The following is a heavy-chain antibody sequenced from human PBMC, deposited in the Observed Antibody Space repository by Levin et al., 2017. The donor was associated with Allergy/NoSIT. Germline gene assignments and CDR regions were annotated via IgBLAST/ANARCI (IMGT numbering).Heavy chain of an antibody. D-gene: IGHD6-13*01. V-gene: IGHV3-21*01. Sequence: GGSLRLSCAASGFTFSSYSMNWVRQAPGKGLEWVSSISSSSSYIYYADSVKGRFTISRDNAKNSLYLQMNSLRAEDTAVYYCAKIAAAGTLDAFDIWGQGTMVTVSS. CDR1: GFTFSSYS. J-gene: IGHJ3*02. CDR2: ISSSSSYI. CDR3: AKIAAAGTLDAFDI.